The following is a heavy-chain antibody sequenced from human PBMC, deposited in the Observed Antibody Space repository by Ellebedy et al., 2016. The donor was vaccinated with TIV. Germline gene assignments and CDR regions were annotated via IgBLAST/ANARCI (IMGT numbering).Heavy chain of an antibody. CDR3: ARGDNYYYDSSGYYYSH. V-gene: IGHV1-46*01. J-gene: IGHJ4*02. D-gene: IGHD3-22*01. CDR2: INPTSGDS. Sequence: ASVKVSCKVSGYTFTRYYLYWVRQAPGQGLDWMGIINPTSGDSNYAQKFQGRVTMTRDTSTSTVYMELSSLRSEDTAVYCCARGDNYYYDSSGYYYSHWGQGTLVTVSS. CDR1: GYTFTRYY.